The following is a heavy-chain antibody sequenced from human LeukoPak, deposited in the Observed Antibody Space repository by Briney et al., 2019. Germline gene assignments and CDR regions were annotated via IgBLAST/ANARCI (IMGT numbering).Heavy chain of an antibody. CDR2: IYYSGST. CDR1: GGSFSSSSYY. CDR3: ARDPQTTRRWVVSWFDP. Sequence: SETLSLTCTVSGGSFSSSSYYWGWIRQPPGKGLEWIGSIYYSGSTYYNPSLKSRVTISVDTSKNQFSLKLSSVTAADTAVYYCARDPQTTRRWVVSWFDPWGQGTLVTVSS. J-gene: IGHJ5*02. V-gene: IGHV4-39*07. D-gene: IGHD1-7*01.